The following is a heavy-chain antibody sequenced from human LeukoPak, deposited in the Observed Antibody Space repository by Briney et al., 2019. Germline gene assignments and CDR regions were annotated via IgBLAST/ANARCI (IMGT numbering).Heavy chain of an antibody. J-gene: IGHJ4*02. D-gene: IGHD3-22*01. CDR1: GGSFSDYY. CDR3: ARGPPRDFGTSGFYYNY. V-gene: IGHV4-34*01. CDR2: INHSGST. Sequence: SETLPLTCAIYGGSFSDYYWSWIRQPPGKGLEWIGEINHSGSTNYNPSLTSRVTMSVDTSKNQFSLKLSSVTAADTAVYYCARGPPRDFGTSGFYYNYWGQGTRVTVSS.